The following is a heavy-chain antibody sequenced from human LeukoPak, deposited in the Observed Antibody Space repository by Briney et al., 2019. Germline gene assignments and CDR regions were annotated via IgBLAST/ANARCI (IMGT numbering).Heavy chain of an antibody. CDR3: ARVNSGYDFRFFSYYYYMDV. D-gene: IGHD5-12*01. J-gene: IGHJ6*03. Sequence: GGSLRLSCAASGFTFSSYSMNWVRQAPGKGLEWVSSISSSSSYIYYADSVKGRFTISRDNAKNSLYLQMNSLRAEDTAVYYCARVNSGYDFRFFSYYYYMDVWGKGTTVTVSS. CDR1: GFTFSSYS. V-gene: IGHV3-21*01. CDR2: ISSSSSYI.